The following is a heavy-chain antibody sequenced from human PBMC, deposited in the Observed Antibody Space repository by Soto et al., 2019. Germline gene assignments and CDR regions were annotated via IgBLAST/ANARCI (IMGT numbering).Heavy chain of an antibody. CDR3: AGAESWNKPPDY. CDR1: GFSFSHYW. J-gene: IGHJ4*02. V-gene: IGHV3-74*01. Sequence: GGSLRLSCAASGFSFSHYWMHWIRQAPGKGLVWVSRINTDGSTTSYADSVKGRFTISRDNAKNTLFLQVNSLGAEDTAVYHCAGAESWNKPPDYWGQGILVTVSS. D-gene: IGHD1-1*01. CDR2: INTDGSTT.